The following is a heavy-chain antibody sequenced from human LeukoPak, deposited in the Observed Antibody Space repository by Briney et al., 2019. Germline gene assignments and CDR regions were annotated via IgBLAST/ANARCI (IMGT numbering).Heavy chain of an antibody. J-gene: IGHJ3*02. CDR1: GASIRSYY. Sequence: SETLSLTCTVSGASIRSYYWSWIRQPAGKGLEWIGRIYTSGSTNYYPSLKSRVTMSIDTSKNQFSLRLSSVTAADTAVYYCARTIDYYDSSPTAFDIWGQGTMVTVSS. CDR3: ARTIDYYDSSPTAFDI. D-gene: IGHD3-22*01. CDR2: IYTSGST. V-gene: IGHV4-4*07.